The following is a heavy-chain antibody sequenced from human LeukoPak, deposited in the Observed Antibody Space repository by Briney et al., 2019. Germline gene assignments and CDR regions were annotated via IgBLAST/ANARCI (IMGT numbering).Heavy chain of an antibody. V-gene: IGHV1-8*03. J-gene: IGHJ4*02. CDR1: GYTFTSYD. D-gene: IGHD5-12*01. CDR2: MNPNSGST. Sequence: ASVKVSCKASGYTFTSYDINWVRQATGQGLEWMGWMNPNSGSTGYAQKFQGRVTITRNTSISTAYMELSGLSPEDTAVYYCARGRSTGYPYYFEYWGQGTLVTVSS. CDR3: ARGRSTGYPYYFEY.